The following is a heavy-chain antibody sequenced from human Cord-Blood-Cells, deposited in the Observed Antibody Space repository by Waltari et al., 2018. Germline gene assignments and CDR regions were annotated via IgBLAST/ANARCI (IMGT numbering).Heavy chain of an antibody. CDR1: GYTLTELS. Sequence: QVQLVQSGAEVKKPGASGKVSCKVSGYTLTELSMHWVRKAPGKGLEWMGGFDPEDGETIYAQKFQGRVTMTEDTSTDTAYMELSSLRSEDTAVYYCATDLGGGARPPRDYWGQGTLVTVSS. V-gene: IGHV1-24*01. CDR2: FDPEDGET. CDR3: ATDLGGGARPPRDY. D-gene: IGHD6-6*01. J-gene: IGHJ4*02.